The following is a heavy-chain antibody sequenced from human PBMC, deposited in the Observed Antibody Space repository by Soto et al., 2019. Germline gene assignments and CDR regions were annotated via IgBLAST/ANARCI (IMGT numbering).Heavy chain of an antibody. J-gene: IGHJ4*02. CDR3: ATDIVVVPAAISSAVFDY. V-gene: IGHV3-30-3*01. CDR2: ISYDGSNK. Sequence: GGSLRLSCAASGFTFSSYAMHWVRQAPGKGLEWVAVISYDGSNKYYADSVKGRFTISRDNSKNTLYLQMNSLRAEDTAVYYCATDIVVVPAAISSAVFDYWGQGTLVTVS. D-gene: IGHD2-2*02. CDR1: GFTFSSYA.